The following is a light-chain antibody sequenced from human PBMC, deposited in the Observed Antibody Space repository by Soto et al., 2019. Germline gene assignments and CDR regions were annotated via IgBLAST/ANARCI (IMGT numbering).Light chain of an antibody. V-gene: IGLV2-8*01. CDR2: EVS. J-gene: IGLJ1*01. Sequence: QSVLTQHPSASGSPGQSVTISCTGTSSDVGGYNYVSWYQQHPGKAPKFMIYEVSQRPSGVPDRFSGSKSGNTASLTVSGLQAEDEADYYCSSYAGSSSYVFGTGPKVTVL. CDR1: SSDVGGYNY. CDR3: SSYAGSSSYV.